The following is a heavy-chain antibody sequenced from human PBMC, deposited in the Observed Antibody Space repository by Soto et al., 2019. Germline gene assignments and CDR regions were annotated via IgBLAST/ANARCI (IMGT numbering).Heavy chain of an antibody. CDR2: INPNSGGT. D-gene: IGHD5-18*01. J-gene: IGHJ6*02. CDR1: GYTFTGYY. V-gene: IGHV1-2*02. CDR3: ARGGWGTAMVTPSVYYYGMDV. Sequence: ASVKVSCKASGYTFTGYYMHWVRQAPGQELEWMGWINPNSGGTSYAQKFQGRVTMTRDTSISTAYMELSRLRSDDTAVYYCARGGWGTAMVTPSVYYYGMDVWGQGTTVTVSS.